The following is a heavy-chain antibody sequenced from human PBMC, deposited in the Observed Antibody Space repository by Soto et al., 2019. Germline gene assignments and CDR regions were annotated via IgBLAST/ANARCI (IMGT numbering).Heavy chain of an antibody. CDR2: ISYDATKK. D-gene: IGHD6-19*01. CDR1: EFSFRSYG. V-gene: IGHV3-30*03. J-gene: IGHJ4*01. Sequence: QVQLVESGGGVVQPGRSLRLSCAASEFSFRSYGMHWVRQAPGKGLEWVALISYDATKKYYAASVKGRFTISIDNSKKTLYLQMNVLRAEDTSVYYCARDLEVAVTVNFDYWCHVTLVTVSS. CDR3: ARDLEVAVTVNFDY.